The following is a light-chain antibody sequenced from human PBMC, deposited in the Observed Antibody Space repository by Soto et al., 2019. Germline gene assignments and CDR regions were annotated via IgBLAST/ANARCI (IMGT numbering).Light chain of an antibody. Sequence: DIQMTQSPSTLSASVGDRVTISCRASQTISKWLAWYQQKPGKAPKIVISDASSLQSGVPSRFNGIGSGTEDTITLSNLKTEDGATYDGQQLHSYTRTFGGGTKVDIK. V-gene: IGKV1-5*01. J-gene: IGKJ4*01. CDR1: QTISKW. CDR2: DAS. CDR3: QQLHSYTRT.